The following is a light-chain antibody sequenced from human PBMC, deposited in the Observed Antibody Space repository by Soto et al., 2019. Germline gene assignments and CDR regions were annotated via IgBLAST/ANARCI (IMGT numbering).Light chain of an antibody. V-gene: IGKV3-20*01. J-gene: IGKJ1*01. Sequence: EIVLTQSPVTLSLSPGERATLSCRASQRVSSGYLAWYQQKPGQAPRLLIYGASSRATGIPDRFSGSGSGTDFTLTISRLEPEDFAIYSCHQYNSWPWTFGQGTKVDIK. CDR2: GAS. CDR3: HQYNSWPWT. CDR1: QRVSSGY.